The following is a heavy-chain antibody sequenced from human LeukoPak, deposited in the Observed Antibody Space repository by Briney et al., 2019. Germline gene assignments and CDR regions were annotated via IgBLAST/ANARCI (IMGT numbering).Heavy chain of an antibody. V-gene: IGHV4-34*01. J-gene: IGHJ4*02. CDR3: AFTTGNYYLDS. CDR2: INHSGSI. CDR1: GGSFSGHY. D-gene: IGHD1-26*01. Sequence: SETLSLTCVVYGGSFSGHYWSWIRQPPGKGLEWIGEINHSGSINYNPSLKSRVTVSVDTSKNQFSLKLSSATAADTAVYYCAFTTGNYYLDSWGQGTLVTVSS.